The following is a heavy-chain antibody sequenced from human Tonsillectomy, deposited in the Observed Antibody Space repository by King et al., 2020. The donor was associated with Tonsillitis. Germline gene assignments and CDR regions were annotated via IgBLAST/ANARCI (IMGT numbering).Heavy chain of an antibody. Sequence: VQLQESGPGLVRPSETLSLTCTVSGDTIISDYWSWLRQPPGKGLEWIGNVFHSGGTNYNPSLKSRLTISKDLSKNQISLTLASVTAADTAVYCCARGYILTDHDAFRIWGQGTMVTVSS. J-gene: IGHJ3*02. CDR2: VFHSGGT. D-gene: IGHD3-9*01. CDR1: GDTIISDY. V-gene: IGHV4-59*01. CDR3: ARGYILTDHDAFRI.